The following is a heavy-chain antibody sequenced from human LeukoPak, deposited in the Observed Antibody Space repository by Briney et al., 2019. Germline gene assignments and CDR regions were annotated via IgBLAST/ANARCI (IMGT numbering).Heavy chain of an antibody. CDR1: GYSFPNYW. CDR2: IYPDDSDT. J-gene: IGHJ4*02. CDR3: ARLYYHTTGPFDY. D-gene: IGHD3-22*01. V-gene: IGHV5-51*01. Sequence: GESLKISCKGSGYSFPNYWIGWVRQMPGKGLEWMGIIYPDDSDTRYSPSFQGQVTISADKSISTAYLQWSSLKASDTAVYYCARLYYHTTGPFDYWGQGTLVTVSS.